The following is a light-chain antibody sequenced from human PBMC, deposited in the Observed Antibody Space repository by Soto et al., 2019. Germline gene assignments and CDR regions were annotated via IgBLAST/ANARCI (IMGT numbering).Light chain of an antibody. J-gene: IGKJ1*01. CDR1: QGISNE. CDR2: GAS. Sequence: IQMTQSPSSLSASVGDRVTITCRASQGISNELGWYQQRPGKAPKVLIYGASNLQSGVPSRFSGSASGTDFTLTISSLQPEDFATYYCLQDYTYPWTFGQGTKVDIK. V-gene: IGKV1-6*01. CDR3: LQDYTYPWT.